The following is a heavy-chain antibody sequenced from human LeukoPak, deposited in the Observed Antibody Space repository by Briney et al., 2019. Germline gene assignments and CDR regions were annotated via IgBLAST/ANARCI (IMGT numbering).Heavy chain of an antibody. CDR2: IYYSGST. V-gene: IGHV4-39*01. D-gene: IGHD3-3*01. J-gene: IGHJ3*01. CDR1: GGSISSSSYY. CDR3: ARLKGITIFGVVIDDAFGV. Sequence: PSETLSLTCTVSGGSISSSSYYWGWIRQPPGKGLEWIGSIYYSGSTYYNPSLKSRVTISVDTSKNQFSLKLSSVTAADTAVYYCARLKGITIFGVVIDDAFGVWGQGTMVTVSS.